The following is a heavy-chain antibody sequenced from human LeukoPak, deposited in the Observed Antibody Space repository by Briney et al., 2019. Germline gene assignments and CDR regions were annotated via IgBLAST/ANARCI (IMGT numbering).Heavy chain of an antibody. CDR3: ARDVVVVPAAIHYGMDV. CDR1: GYSISSGYY. D-gene: IGHD2-2*01. V-gene: IGHV4-38-2*02. CDR2: IYHSGNS. J-gene: IGHJ6*02. Sequence: SETLSLTCTVSGYSISSGYYWGWIRQPPGKGLEWIRSIYHSGNSYYNPSLKSRVTISVDTSKNQFSLNLSSVTAADTAVYYCARDVVVVPAAIHYGMDVWGQGTTVTVSS.